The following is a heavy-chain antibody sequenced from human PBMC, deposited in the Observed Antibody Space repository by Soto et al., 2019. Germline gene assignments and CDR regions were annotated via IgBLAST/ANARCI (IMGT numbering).Heavy chain of an antibody. CDR1: GFTFGDYA. Sequence: LILSCAASGFTFGDYALSWVRQAPGKGLEWVSFIRSKGYGGTPEYAASVKGRFTISRDDSRSVAYLQMNSLKTEDTALYYCARVMLESSYPITHYYCGMDVWGQGTPVTVYS. D-gene: IGHD3-16*02. J-gene: IGHJ6*02. CDR3: ARVMLESSYPITHYYCGMDV. V-gene: IGHV3-49*04. CDR2: IRSKGYGGTP.